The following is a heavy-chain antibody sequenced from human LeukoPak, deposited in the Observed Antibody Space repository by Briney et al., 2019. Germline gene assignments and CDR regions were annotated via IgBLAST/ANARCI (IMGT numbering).Heavy chain of an antibody. V-gene: IGHV1-24*01. CDR2: FDPEDGET. J-gene: IGHJ4*02. D-gene: IGHD3-16*01. CDR3: ATCWGLWVTFDY. Sequence: ASVKVSCKVSGYTLTELSMHWVRQAPGKGLEWMGGFDPEDGETIYAQKFQGRVTMTEDTSTDTAYMELSSLRSEDTAVYYCATCWGLWVTFDYWGQGTLVTVSA. CDR1: GYTLTELS.